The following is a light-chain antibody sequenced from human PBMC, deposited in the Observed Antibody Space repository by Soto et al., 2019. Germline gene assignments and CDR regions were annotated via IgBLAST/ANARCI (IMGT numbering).Light chain of an antibody. CDR1: SSNIGSNY. V-gene: IGLV1-47*01. CDR2: RNN. Sequence: QSVLTQPPSASETPGQRVTISCSGSSSNIGSNYVYWYQQLPGTAPKLLIYRNNQRPSGVPDRFSGSKSGTSASLAISGLRSEDEADYYCAAWDDSLSGKVFGGGTMVTVL. J-gene: IGLJ2*01. CDR3: AAWDDSLSGKV.